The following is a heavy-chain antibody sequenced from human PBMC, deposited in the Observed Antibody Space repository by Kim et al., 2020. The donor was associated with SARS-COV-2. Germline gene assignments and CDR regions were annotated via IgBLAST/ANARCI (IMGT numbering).Heavy chain of an antibody. J-gene: IGHJ1*01. CDR3: ARGANKLRQ. CDR2: IHTGGST. D-gene: IGHD2-15*01. CDR1: GFTVSSNY. V-gene: IGHV3-66*01. Sequence: GGSLRLSCAASGFTVSSNYMSWVRQAPGKGLEWVSDIHTGGSTYSEVYAKGRCTTTRDNTKNTPHLQMMSRRAEDTAVEYYARGANKLRQGGQVTLATAS.